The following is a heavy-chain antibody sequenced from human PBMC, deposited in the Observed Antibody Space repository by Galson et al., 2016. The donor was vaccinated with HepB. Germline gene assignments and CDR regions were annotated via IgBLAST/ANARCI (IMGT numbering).Heavy chain of an antibody. D-gene: IGHD6-19*01. CDR2: IIPLLGIP. J-gene: IGHJ3*02. V-gene: IGHV1-69*02. CDR3: ARPSSGWANDAFDI. Sequence: SVKVSCKASGGTFTTYPITWVRQAPGQGPECLGRIIPLLGIPKYAQKFQGRLTITADKSTSTTYMELTILRSEDTAVYYCARPSSGWANDAFDIWGQGTMVTVSS. CDR1: GGTFTTYP.